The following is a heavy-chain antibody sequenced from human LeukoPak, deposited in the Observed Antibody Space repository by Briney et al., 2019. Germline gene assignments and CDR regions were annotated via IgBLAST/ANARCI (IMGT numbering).Heavy chain of an antibody. CDR1: GFTFSNAG. D-gene: IGHD6-13*01. CDR2: ISSSGSTI. Sequence: GGSLRLSCAASGFTFSNAGMSWVRQAPGKGLEWVSYISSSGSTIYYADSVKGRFTISRDNAKNSLYLQMNSLRAEDTAVYYCARDLLIAAAGTSWWGQGTLVTVSS. J-gene: IGHJ4*02. CDR3: ARDLLIAAAGTSW. V-gene: IGHV3-48*03.